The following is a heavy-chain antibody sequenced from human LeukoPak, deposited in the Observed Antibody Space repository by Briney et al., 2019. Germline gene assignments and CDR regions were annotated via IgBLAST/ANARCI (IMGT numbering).Heavy chain of an antibody. V-gene: IGHV3-7*03. Sequence: GGSLRLSCAASGFTFSNYWMSWVRQAPGKGLEWVANIKHDGSEKYYADSVKGRFTISRDNAMNSLYMQMNSLRAEDTAVYYCARVSRWGLNHNPHYWGQGTLVTVSS. D-gene: IGHD7-27*01. CDR1: GFTFSNYW. CDR2: IKHDGSEK. J-gene: IGHJ4*02. CDR3: ARVSRWGLNHNPHY.